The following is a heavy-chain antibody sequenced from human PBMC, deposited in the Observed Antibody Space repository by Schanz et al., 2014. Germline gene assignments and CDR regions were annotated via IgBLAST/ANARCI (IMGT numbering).Heavy chain of an antibody. D-gene: IGHD3-10*01. CDR2: ISGSGGST. CDR1: GFTFSYYS. J-gene: IGHJ6*02. CDR3: ARHTAGRNAYFYYGMDV. Sequence: EVQLLESGGGLVQPGGSLRLSCAASGFTFSYYSLNWVRQAPGKGLEWVSAISGSGGSTYYADSVKGRFTISRDNSKNTLYLQMNSLRAEDTAVYYCARHTAGRNAYFYYGMDVWGQGTTVTVSS. V-gene: IGHV3-23*01.